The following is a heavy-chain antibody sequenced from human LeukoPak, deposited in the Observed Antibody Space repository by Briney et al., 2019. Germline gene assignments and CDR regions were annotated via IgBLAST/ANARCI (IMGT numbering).Heavy chain of an antibody. Sequence: PGGSLRLSCAASGFTFRSYVMNWVRQAPGKGLEWVSAISGSGGSTYYADSVKGRFTVSRDNSKNTLSLQMNSLRAEDTAVYYCAQFQFRRDGYNSDFDYWGQGTLVTVSS. J-gene: IGHJ4*02. CDR2: ISGSGGST. V-gene: IGHV3-23*01. CDR3: AQFQFRRDGYNSDFDY. D-gene: IGHD5-24*01. CDR1: GFTFRSYV.